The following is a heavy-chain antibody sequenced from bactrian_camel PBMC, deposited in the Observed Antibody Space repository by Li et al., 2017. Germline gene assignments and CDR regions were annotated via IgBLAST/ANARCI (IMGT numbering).Heavy chain of an antibody. D-gene: IGHD5*01. CDR3: AADVDGYWGGQTDGRSVLQEEMYEY. V-gene: IGHV3S53*01. J-gene: IGHJ4*01. Sequence: HVQLVESGGGSVQFGGSLRLSCSASGFTSSSNCIGWFREAPGMQREGVASIYTGGETPYADSVKGRFTISRDNAVNTVYLTMNNLKPDDIAVYYCAADVDGYWGGQTDGRSVLQEEMYEYWGQGTQVTVS. CDR1: GFTSSSNC. CDR2: IYTGGET.